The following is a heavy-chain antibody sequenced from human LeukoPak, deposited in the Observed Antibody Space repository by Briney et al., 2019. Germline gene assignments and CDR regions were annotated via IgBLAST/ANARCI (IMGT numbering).Heavy chain of an antibody. V-gene: IGHV4-34*01. Sequence: SETLSLTCTVSGGSINAYYWSWIRQPPGKGLEWIGEINHSGSTNYNPSLKSRVTISVDTSKNQFSLKLSSVTAADTAVYYCARWLDPYYFDYWGQGTLVTVSS. D-gene: IGHD3-22*01. CDR1: GGSINAYY. CDR2: INHSGST. J-gene: IGHJ4*02. CDR3: ARWLDPYYFDY.